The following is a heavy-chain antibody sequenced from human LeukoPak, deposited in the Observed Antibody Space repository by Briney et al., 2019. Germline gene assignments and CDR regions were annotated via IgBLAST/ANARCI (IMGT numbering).Heavy chain of an antibody. D-gene: IGHD5-18*01. CDR1: GFAFSSYS. CDR3: ASHIQLWQHDAFDI. J-gene: IGHJ3*02. Sequence: GGSLRLSCAASGFAFSSYSMNWVRQAPGKGLEWVANIKQDGSEKYYVDSVKGRFTISRDNAKNSLYLQMNSLRAEDTAVYYCASHIQLWQHDAFDIWGQGTMVTVSS. CDR2: IKQDGSEK. V-gene: IGHV3-7*01.